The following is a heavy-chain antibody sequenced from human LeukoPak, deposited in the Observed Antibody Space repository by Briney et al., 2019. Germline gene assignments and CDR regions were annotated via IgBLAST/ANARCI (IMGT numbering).Heavy chain of an antibody. V-gene: IGHV4-34*01. J-gene: IGHJ4*02. CDR3: ARGGYRMFGVVNYYFDY. CDR2: INHSGST. CDR1: GGSFSGYY. Sequence: SETLSFTCAGYGGSFSGYYWSWIRQPPGNGLEWIGEINHSGSTNYNPSLKSRVTISVDTSKNQFSLKLSSVTAADTAVYYCARGGYRMFGVVNYYFDYWGQGTLVTVSS. D-gene: IGHD3-3*01.